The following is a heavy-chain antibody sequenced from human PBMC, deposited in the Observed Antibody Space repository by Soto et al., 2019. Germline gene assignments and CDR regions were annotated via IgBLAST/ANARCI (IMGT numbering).Heavy chain of an antibody. J-gene: IGHJ6*02. CDR1: GGSFSGYY. CDR3: ARSMDV. V-gene: IGHV4-34*01. Sequence: SETLSLTCAVYGGSFSGYYWSWIRQPPGKGLEWIGEINHSGSTNYNPSLKSRVTISVDTSKNQFSLKLSSVTAADTAVYYCARSMDVWGQGTTVTVSS. CDR2: INHSGST.